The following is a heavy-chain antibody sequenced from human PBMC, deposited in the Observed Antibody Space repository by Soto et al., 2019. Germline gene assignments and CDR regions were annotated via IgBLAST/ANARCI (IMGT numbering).Heavy chain of an antibody. V-gene: IGHV5-51*01. J-gene: IGHJ6*02. Sequence: GESLKISCKGSGYSLTSYWIGWVRQMPGKGLEWMGIIYPGDSDTRYSPSFQGQVTISADKSISTAYLQWSSLKASDTAMYYCARTNYDFSPGYGMDVWGQGTTVTVSS. CDR1: GYSLTSYW. CDR3: ARTNYDFSPGYGMDV. CDR2: IYPGDSDT. D-gene: IGHD3-3*01.